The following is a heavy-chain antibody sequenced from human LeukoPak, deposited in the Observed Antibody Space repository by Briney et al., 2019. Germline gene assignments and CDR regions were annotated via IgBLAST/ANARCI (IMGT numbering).Heavy chain of an antibody. CDR3: ARDSFLGRYYGGTFDI. V-gene: IGHV1-2*02. Sequence: VASVKVSCKASGYTFTGYYMHWVRQAPGQGLEWMGWINPNSGGTNYAQKFQGRVTMTRDTSISTAYMELSRLRSDDKAMYYCARDSFLGRYYGGTFDIWGQGTMVTVSS. D-gene: IGHD3-10*01. CDR2: INPNSGGT. J-gene: IGHJ3*02. CDR1: GYTFTGYY.